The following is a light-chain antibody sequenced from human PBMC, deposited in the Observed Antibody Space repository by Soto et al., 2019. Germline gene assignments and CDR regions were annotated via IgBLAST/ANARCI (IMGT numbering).Light chain of an antibody. CDR1: QSVSSSY. Sequence: EIVLTQSPGTLSLSPGERATLSCRASQSVSSSYLAWYQQKPGQAPRLLIYGASSRATGIPDRFSGSGSGTDFTLTISRLEPEDFAVYYCHQYSSSPRTFGQGTKV. J-gene: IGKJ1*01. CDR2: GAS. V-gene: IGKV3-20*01. CDR3: HQYSSSPRT.